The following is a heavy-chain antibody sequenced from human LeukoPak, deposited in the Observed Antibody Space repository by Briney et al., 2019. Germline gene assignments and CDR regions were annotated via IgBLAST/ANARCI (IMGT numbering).Heavy chain of an antibody. V-gene: IGHV4-39*01. CDR2: IYYSGST. CDR3: ARGHIVVVPAARSNWFDP. Sequence: PSETLSLTCTVSGGSISSSSYYWGWIRQPPGKGLEWIGSIYYSGSTYYNPSLKSRVTISVDTSKNQFSLKLSSVTAADTAVYYCARGHIVVVPAARSNWFDPWGQGTLVTVSS. J-gene: IGHJ5*02. D-gene: IGHD2-2*01. CDR1: GGSISSSSYY.